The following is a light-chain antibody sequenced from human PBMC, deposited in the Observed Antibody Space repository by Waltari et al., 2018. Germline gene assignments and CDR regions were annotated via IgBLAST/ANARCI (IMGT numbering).Light chain of an antibody. J-gene: IGKJ1*01. CDR3: QQYNNWPRT. V-gene: IGKV3-15*01. CDR1: QSVSSN. Sequence: EIVMTQSPATLSVSPGEGATLSCRASQSVSSNLAWYQPKPGQAPRLLSYGASTRATGFPGRFSGSGSGTEFTLTISSLQSEDFAVYYCQQYNNWPRTFGQGTKVELK. CDR2: GAS.